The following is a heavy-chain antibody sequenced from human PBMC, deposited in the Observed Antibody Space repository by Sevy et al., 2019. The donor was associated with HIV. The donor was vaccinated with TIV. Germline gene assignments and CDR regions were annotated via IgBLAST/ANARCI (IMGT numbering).Heavy chain of an antibody. Sequence: ASVKVSCKTSGYTFVNYFITWVRQAPGQGLEWVGRISRYNTDYAQNFQGRVTMTTDTSTGTVYLELRSLRFDDTAIYYCARAPSGSQGQGQYFLYWGQGTLVTVSS. V-gene: IGHV1-18*01. D-gene: IGHD1-26*01. CDR3: ARAPSGSQGQGQYFLY. CDR1: GYTFVNYF. CDR2: ISRYNT. J-gene: IGHJ1*01.